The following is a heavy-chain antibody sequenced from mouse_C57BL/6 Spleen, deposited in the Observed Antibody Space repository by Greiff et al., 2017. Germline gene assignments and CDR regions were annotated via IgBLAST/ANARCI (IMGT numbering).Heavy chain of an antibody. CDR1: GFTFSSYA. CDR2: ISDGGSYT. V-gene: IGHV5-4*01. J-gene: IGHJ2*01. D-gene: IGHD1-1*01. Sequence: EVKLQESGGGLVKPGGSLKLSCAASGFTFSSYAMSWVRQTPEKRLEWVATISDGGSYTYYPDNVKGRFTISRDNAKNNLYLQMSHLKSEDTAMYYCARESSFFDYWGQGTTLTVSS. CDR3: ARESSFFDY.